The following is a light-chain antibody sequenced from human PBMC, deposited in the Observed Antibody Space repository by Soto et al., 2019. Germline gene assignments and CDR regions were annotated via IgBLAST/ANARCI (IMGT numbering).Light chain of an antibody. V-gene: IGKV1-6*01. J-gene: IGKJ1*01. Sequence: AIQVTQSPSSLSASVGDRVTISCRASQGIGNDLGWYQQKPGKAPKLLIYEASTLQTGVASRFSGSGSGTYFTLTVSSLQPEDFATYYCLQDYVYPWTFGQGTKVEVK. CDR2: EAS. CDR1: QGIGND. CDR3: LQDYVYPWT.